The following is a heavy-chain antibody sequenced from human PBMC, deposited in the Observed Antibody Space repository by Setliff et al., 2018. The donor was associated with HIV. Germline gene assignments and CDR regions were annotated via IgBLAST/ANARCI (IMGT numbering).Heavy chain of an antibody. D-gene: IGHD3-16*01. CDR3: VKNLYTEMWGEIFDY. J-gene: IGHJ4*02. CDR2: IWHDGSNQ. V-gene: IGHV3-33*06. Sequence: GGSLRLSCAASGFTFNDYAMHWVRQAPGKGLEWVAVIWHDGSNQYYADSVKGRFTISRDNSRNTQYLQMNSLSVEDTAVYYCVKNLYTEMWGEIFDYWGQGTLVTVSS. CDR1: GFTFNDYA.